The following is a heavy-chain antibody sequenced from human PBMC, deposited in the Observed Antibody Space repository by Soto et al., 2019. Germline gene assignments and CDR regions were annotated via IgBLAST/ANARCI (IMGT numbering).Heavy chain of an antibody. Sequence: SETLSLTCTVSGGSISSDYYYWSWIRQPPGKGLEWIGYIYYSGSTNYNPSLKSRVTISVDTSKNQFSLKLSSVTAADTAVYYCARSGREPFDYWGQGTLVTVSS. V-gene: IGHV4-61*01. CDR2: IYYSGST. D-gene: IGHD3-10*01. J-gene: IGHJ4*02. CDR3: ARSGREPFDY. CDR1: GGSISSDYYY.